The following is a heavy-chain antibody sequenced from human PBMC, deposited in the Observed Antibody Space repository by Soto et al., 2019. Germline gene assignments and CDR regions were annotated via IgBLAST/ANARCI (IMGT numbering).Heavy chain of an antibody. CDR1: GFTVSSNY. D-gene: IGHD3-10*01. CDR3: ARDVVRWFGESRQEDV. Sequence: GGSLRLSCAASGFTVSSNYMSWVRQAPGKGLEWDSVIYSGGSTYYADSVKGRFTISRDNSKNTLYLQMNSLRAEDTAVYYCARDVVRWFGESRQEDVWGKGTTVTVSS. V-gene: IGHV3-66*01. J-gene: IGHJ6*04. CDR2: IYSGGST.